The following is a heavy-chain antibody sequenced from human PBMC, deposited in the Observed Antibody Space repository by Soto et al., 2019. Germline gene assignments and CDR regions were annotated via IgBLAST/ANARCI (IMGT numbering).Heavy chain of an antibody. D-gene: IGHD2-21*02. CDR3: TRAPRPISTDTGGY. V-gene: IGHV3-74*01. Sequence: GGSLRLSCAACGCIFKMYWMHWVRQSPGKGLVWISRIYNDGTYSDYADSVRGRFTISRDNVNDTLYLQMNNWRDEDTGLDYDTRAPRPISTDTGGYWGQGTQVAISS. CDR2: IYNDGTYS. CDR1: GCIFKMYW. J-gene: IGHJ4*01.